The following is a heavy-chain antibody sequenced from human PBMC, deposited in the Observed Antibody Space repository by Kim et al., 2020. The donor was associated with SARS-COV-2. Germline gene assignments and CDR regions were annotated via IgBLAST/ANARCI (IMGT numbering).Heavy chain of an antibody. V-gene: IGHV4-39*01. J-gene: IGHJ4*02. CDR2: INYSGNT. CDR3: ARLVSENSAVEY. Sequence: SETLSLTCTVSGASISRSSNYWGWIRQPPGKGLEWIGSINYSGNTYYNPSLNSRVTISVDTSKNQFSLKMRSVTAADTAVYYCARLVSENSAVEYWGQGTLVTVSS. CDR1: GASISRSSNY.